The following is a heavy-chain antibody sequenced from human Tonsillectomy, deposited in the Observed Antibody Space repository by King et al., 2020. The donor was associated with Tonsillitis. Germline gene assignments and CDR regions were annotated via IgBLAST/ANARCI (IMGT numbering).Heavy chain of an antibody. CDR1: GYTFTTYA. J-gene: IGHJ4*02. D-gene: IGHD5-24*01. CDR3: ARSYSRDAYNLGY. CDR2: LNTNTGNP. Sequence: VQLVESGSELKKPGASVKVSCEASGYTFTTYAINWVRQAPGEGLEWMGWLNTNTGNPTYAQGFTGRFVFSLDTSVSTAYLQISSLKAEDTAVYYCARSYSRDAYNLGYWGQGTLVTVSS. V-gene: IGHV7-4-1*02.